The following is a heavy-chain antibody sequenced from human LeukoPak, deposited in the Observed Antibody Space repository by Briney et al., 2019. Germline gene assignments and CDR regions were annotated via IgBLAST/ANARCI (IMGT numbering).Heavy chain of an antibody. CDR2: ISNSGSTI. Sequence: PGGSLRLSCAASGFTFSWYTMNWVRQAPGKGLEWVSHISNSGSTIYHADSVKGRFTISRDNAKNSLYLQMNSLRAEDTAVYYCARTQSSIPDFDYWGQGTLVTVSS. J-gene: IGHJ4*02. CDR1: GFTFSWYT. V-gene: IGHV3-48*04. CDR3: ARTQSSIPDFDY. D-gene: IGHD2-2*01.